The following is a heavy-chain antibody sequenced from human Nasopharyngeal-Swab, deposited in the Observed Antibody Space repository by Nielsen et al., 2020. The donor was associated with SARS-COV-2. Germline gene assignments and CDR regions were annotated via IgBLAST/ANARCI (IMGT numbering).Heavy chain of an antibody. CDR1: GYTFTTYD. Sequence: ASVKVSCKASGYTFTTYDITWVRQAPGQGLEWMGWSSPTNGNTNYALNFQGRVTMTADTSTNTAYMELRSLRYDDTAVYYCARDPGAGTLDYWGQGSLVTVSS. D-gene: IGHD3-10*01. J-gene: IGHJ4*02. CDR3: ARDPGAGTLDY. V-gene: IGHV1-18*04. CDR2: SSPTNGNT.